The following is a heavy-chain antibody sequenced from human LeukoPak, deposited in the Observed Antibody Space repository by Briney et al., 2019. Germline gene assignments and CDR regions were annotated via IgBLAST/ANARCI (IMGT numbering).Heavy chain of an antibody. CDR2: IIPILGIA. D-gene: IGHD5-12*01. CDR3: ARDRGDIVATSFDY. Sequence: GASVKVSCKASGGTFSSYAISWVRQAPGQGLEWMGRIIPILGIANYAQKFQGRVTITADKSTGTAYMELSSLRSEDTAVYYCARDRGDIVATSFDYWGQGTLVTVSS. CDR1: GGTFSSYA. V-gene: IGHV1-69*04. J-gene: IGHJ4*02.